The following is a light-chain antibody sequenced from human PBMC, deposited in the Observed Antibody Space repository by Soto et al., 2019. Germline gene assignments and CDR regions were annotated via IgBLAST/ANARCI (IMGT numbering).Light chain of an antibody. Sequence: EIVMTQSPATLSVSPGERVTLSCGASQSVSTNLAWYQQKPGQAPRLLIYDASTRATGIPARFSGSGFGTEFTLTISSLKSEDFAVYYCQKYNNWHTWTFGHGTKVDIK. CDR2: DAS. J-gene: IGKJ1*01. CDR1: QSVSTN. V-gene: IGKV3-15*01. CDR3: QKYNNWHTWT.